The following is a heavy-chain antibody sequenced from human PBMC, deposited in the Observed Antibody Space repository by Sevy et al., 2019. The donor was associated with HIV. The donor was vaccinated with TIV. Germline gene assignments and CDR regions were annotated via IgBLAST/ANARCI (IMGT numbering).Heavy chain of an antibody. CDR1: GFTFSSYS. D-gene: IGHD2-2*01. CDR2: ISSSSSYI. CDR3: ARDQRDIVVVPAANHYYYYMDV. Sequence: GGSLRLSCAASGFTFSSYSMNWVRQAPGKGLEWVSSISSSSSYIYYADSVKGRFTISRDNAKNSLYLQMNSLRAEDTVVYYCARDQRDIVVVPAANHYYYYMDVWGKGTTVTVSS. V-gene: IGHV3-21*01. J-gene: IGHJ6*03.